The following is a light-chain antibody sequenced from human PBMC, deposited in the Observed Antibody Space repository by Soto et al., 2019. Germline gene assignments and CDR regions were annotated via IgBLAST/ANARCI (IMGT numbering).Light chain of an antibody. CDR3: SSYTSSSTLV. J-gene: IGLJ1*01. CDR2: EVS. V-gene: IGLV2-14*01. CDR1: SSDVGGYNY. Sequence: QSVLTQPASVSGSPGQSITISCTGTSSDVGGYNYVSWYQQHPGKAPKLMIFEVSNRPSGVSTLFSGSKSGNTASLTVSGLQAEDEADYYCSSYTSSSTLVFGTGTKVTVL.